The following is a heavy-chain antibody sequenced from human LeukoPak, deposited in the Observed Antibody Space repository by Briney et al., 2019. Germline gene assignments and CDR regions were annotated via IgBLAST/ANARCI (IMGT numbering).Heavy chain of an antibody. J-gene: IGHJ4*02. Sequence: SETLSLTCTVSGGSISSYYWSWIRQPPGKGLEWIGYIYYSGSTNYNPSLKSRVTISVDTSKNQFSLKLSSATAADTAVYYCARGAWSYGLDYWGQGTPVTVSS. CDR3: ARGAWSYGLDY. CDR1: GGSISSYY. CDR2: IYYSGST. D-gene: IGHD5-18*01. V-gene: IGHV4-59*01.